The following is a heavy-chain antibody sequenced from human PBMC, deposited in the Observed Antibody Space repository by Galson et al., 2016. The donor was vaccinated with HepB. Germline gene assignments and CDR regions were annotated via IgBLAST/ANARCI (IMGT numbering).Heavy chain of an antibody. J-gene: IGHJ6*02. CDR1: GYTFTRHG. Sequence: SVKVSCKASGYTFTRHGIRWVRQAPGQGLEWMGWINTNHGDTDYAQKLQGRVTMTTDTSTSTGYMELWSLRTDDTAVYFCARDPLVPKYRNGMDVWGQGTTVTVSS. V-gene: IGHV1-18*04. CDR3: ARDPLVPKYRNGMDV. D-gene: IGHD1-14*01. CDR2: INTNHGDT.